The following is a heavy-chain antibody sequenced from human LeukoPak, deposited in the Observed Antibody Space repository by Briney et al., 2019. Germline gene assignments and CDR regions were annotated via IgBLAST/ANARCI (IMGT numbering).Heavy chain of an antibody. CDR3: ARAGELRYMDV. CDR1: GFTFSSYE. V-gene: IGHV3-48*03. D-gene: IGHD3-16*01. CDR2: IKGTGLTT. Sequence: PGGSLRLSCAASGFTFSSYEMNWVRQAPGKGLEWISTIKGTGLTTYYADSVKGRVTISRDNDKNSLFLQMSSLRADDTAIYYCARAGELRYMDVWGKGTAVTVSS. J-gene: IGHJ6*03.